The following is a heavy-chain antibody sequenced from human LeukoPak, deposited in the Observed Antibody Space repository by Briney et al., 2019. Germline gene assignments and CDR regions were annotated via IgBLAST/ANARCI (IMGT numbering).Heavy chain of an antibody. J-gene: IGHJ4*02. D-gene: IGHD6-19*01. Sequence: ASVKVSCKASGYTFTSYGISWVRQAPGQGLEWMGWISAYNGNTNYAQKLQGRGTMTTDTSTSTAYMELRSLRSDDTAVYYCARGDTSLISTGWYYFDYWGQGTLVTVSS. CDR1: GYTFTSYG. CDR2: ISAYNGNT. CDR3: ARGDTSLISTGWYYFDY. V-gene: IGHV1-18*01.